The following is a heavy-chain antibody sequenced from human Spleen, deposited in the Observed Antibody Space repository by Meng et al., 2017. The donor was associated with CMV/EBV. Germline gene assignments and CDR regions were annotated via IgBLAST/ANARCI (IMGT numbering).Heavy chain of an antibody. CDR2: ISWNGGSI. CDR3: AKVGGVEGGSYLQPTSDAFDI. V-gene: IGHV3-9*03. CDR1: GFTFDDYA. J-gene: IGHJ3*02. Sequence: SLKISCAASGFTFDDYAMHWVRQAPGKGLEWVSGISWNGGSIGYADSVKGRFTICRDNDKNSLYLQMNRLRAEDMALYYCAKVGGVEGGSYLQPTSDAFDIWGQGTMVTVSS. D-gene: IGHD1-26*01.